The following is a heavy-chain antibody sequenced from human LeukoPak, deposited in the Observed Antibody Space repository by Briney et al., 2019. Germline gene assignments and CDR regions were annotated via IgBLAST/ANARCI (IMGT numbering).Heavy chain of an antibody. Sequence: GGSLRLSCAASGFTFSSYAMSWVRQAPGKGLEWVSAISGSGGSTYYADSVKGRFTISRDNSKNTLYLQMNSLRAEDTAVYYCARDGHYGSGSYDRGAPSGYFDFWGQGTLVTVSS. CDR3: ARDGHYGSGSYDRGAPSGYFDF. V-gene: IGHV3-23*01. CDR1: GFTFSSYA. CDR2: ISGSGGST. D-gene: IGHD3-10*01. J-gene: IGHJ4*02.